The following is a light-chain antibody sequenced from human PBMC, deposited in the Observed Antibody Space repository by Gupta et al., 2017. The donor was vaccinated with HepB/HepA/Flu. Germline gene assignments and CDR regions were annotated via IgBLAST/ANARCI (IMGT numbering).Light chain of an antibody. V-gene: IGLV2-23*02. Sequence: QSGLTQPASVSGSPGHSITISCTGTSSDVGNDNLVSWYQQHPGKAPKLIIYEVTERSSGVSNSFSGSKSGDTASLTISWLQTEDEADYYCSSYAGSSTVMFGGGTKVTVL. CDR3: SSYAGSSTVM. J-gene: IGLJ3*02. CDR1: SSDVGNDNL. CDR2: EVT.